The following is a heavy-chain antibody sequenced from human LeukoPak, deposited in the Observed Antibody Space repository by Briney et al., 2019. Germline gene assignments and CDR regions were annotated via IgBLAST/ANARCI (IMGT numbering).Heavy chain of an antibody. V-gene: IGHV3-9*01. CDR3: ANAGADITIFGVVIKSSAPFDY. CDR1: GFTFDDYA. D-gene: IGHD3-3*01. J-gene: IGHJ4*02. CDR2: SSWNSGSI. Sequence: PGGSLRLSCAASGFTFDDYAMHSVRQAPGKGLEWVSGSSWNSGSIGYADSVKGRFTISRDNAKNSLYLQMNSLRAEDTALYYCANAGADITIFGVVIKSSAPFDYWGQGTLVTVSS.